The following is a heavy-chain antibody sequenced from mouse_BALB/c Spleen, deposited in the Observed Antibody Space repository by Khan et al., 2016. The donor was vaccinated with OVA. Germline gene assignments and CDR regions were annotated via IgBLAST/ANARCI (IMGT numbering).Heavy chain of an antibody. CDR2: IAPGSGST. CDR3: ARSNDYGSGLYAMDY. D-gene: IGHD1-1*01. J-gene: IGHJ4*01. Sequence: DLVMPGAAVTLSCKASGYTFTSYWINWIKQRPGQGLEWIGRIAPGSGSTSSNDMFKGKATLTVDASSSTAYIQLSSLSSAASAVYFCARSNDYGSGLYAMDYWGQGTSVTVSS. CDR1: GYTFTSYW. V-gene: IGHV1S41*01.